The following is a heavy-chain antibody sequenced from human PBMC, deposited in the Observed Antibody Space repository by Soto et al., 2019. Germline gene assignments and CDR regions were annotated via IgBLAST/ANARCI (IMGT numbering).Heavy chain of an antibody. Sequence: QVQLVQSGAEVKKPGASVKVSCKASGYTFTSYGISWVRQAPGQGLEWMGWISAYNGNTNYAQKLQGRVTMTTDTSTSTAYMELRSLRSDDTAVYYCATYCSGGSCYGTYGMDVWGQGTTVTVSS. D-gene: IGHD2-15*01. V-gene: IGHV1-18*01. J-gene: IGHJ6*02. CDR3: ATYCSGGSCYGTYGMDV. CDR2: ISAYNGNT. CDR1: GYTFTSYG.